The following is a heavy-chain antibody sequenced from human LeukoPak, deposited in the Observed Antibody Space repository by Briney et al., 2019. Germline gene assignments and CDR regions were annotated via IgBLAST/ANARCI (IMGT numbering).Heavy chain of an antibody. CDR3: AKDSNYEYYYYYMDV. V-gene: IGHV3-9*03. D-gene: IGHD1-7*01. CDR2: ISWNSGSI. J-gene: IGHJ6*03. CDR1: GFTFDDYA. Sequence: SRSLRLSCAASGFTFDDYAMHWVRQAPGKGLEWVSGISWNSGSIGYADSVKGRFTISRDNAKNSLYLQMNSLRAEDMALYYCAKDSNYEYYYYYMDVWGKGTTVTVSS.